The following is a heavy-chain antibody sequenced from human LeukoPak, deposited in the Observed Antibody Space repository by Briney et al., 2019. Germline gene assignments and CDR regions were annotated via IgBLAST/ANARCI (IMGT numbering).Heavy chain of an antibody. CDR3: ARRYCDSTRCYDAFDI. V-gene: IGHV1-2*02. Sequence: ASVKVSFKASGYTFTGYYMHWVRQAPGQGLEWMGWINPNSGGTNYAQKFQGRVTMTRDTSISTAYMELSGLRSDDTAAYYCARRYCDSTRCYDAFDIWGQGTMVTVSS. CDR1: GYTFTGYY. J-gene: IGHJ3*02. D-gene: IGHD2-2*01. CDR2: INPNSGGT.